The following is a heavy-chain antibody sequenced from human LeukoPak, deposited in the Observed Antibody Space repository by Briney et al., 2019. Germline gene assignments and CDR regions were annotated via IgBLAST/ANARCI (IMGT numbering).Heavy chain of an antibody. D-gene: IGHD3-16*01. V-gene: IGHV3-66*02. CDR2: IYDNGRT. Sequence: PGGSLRLSCAASGFNVSNKYMNWVRQAPGKGLEWVSIIYDNGRTYYAQSVKGRFTISGDNSKNTLYLQMNSLKAEDTAVYYCVRSVWGYQFDYWGQGNLVTVSS. CDR1: GFNVSNKY. CDR3: VRSVWGYQFDY. J-gene: IGHJ4*02.